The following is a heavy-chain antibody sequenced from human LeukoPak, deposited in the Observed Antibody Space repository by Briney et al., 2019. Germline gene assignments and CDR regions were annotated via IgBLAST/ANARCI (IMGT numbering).Heavy chain of an antibody. CDR1: GFTFTKYW. CDR3: ATDRIQSSYYDFWSGYS. V-gene: IGHV3-7*01. D-gene: IGHD3-3*01. CDR2: IKQDGSDK. J-gene: IGHJ4*02. Sequence: GGSLRLSCAASGFTFTKYWMTWVRQAPGKGLEWVGNIKQDGSDKNYMDSVKGRFTISRDNTKNSVYLQMSSLRAEDTAVYYCATDRIQSSYYDFWSGYSWGQGTLVTVSS.